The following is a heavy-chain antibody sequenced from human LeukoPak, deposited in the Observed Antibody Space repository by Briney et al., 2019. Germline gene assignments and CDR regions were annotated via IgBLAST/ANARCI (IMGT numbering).Heavy chain of an antibody. D-gene: IGHD6-19*01. J-gene: IGHJ4*02. CDR1: GFTFSSYG. CDR3: VEIAVAGIVY. V-gene: IGHV3-30*02. Sequence: PGGSLRLSCAASGFTFSSYGMHWVRQAPGKGLEWVAFIRYDGSNKYYADSVKGRFTISRDNSKNTLYLQMNSLRAEDTAVYYCVEIAVAGIVYWGQGTLVTVSS. CDR2: IRYDGSNK.